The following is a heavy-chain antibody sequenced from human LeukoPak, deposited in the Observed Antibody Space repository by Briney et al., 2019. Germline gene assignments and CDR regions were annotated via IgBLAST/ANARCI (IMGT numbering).Heavy chain of an antibody. D-gene: IGHD3-22*01. CDR1: GFTFSNAW. Sequence: PGGSLRLSCAASGFTFSNAWMSWVRQAPGKGLEWVGRIKSKTDGGTTDYAAPVTGRFTISRDDSKNTLYLQMNSLKTEDTAVYYCTKPYYDSSGYYYVGDYWGQGTLVTVSS. V-gene: IGHV3-15*01. CDR2: IKSKTDGGTT. CDR3: TKPYYDSSGYYYVGDY. J-gene: IGHJ4*02.